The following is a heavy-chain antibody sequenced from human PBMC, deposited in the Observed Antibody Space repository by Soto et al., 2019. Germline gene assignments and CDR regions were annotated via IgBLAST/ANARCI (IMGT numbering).Heavy chain of an antibody. CDR2: IYYSGST. CDR3: AREVRRRDTNRGLNYYYYGMDV. CDR1: GGSISSYY. V-gene: IGHV4-59*01. D-gene: IGHD2-8*01. Sequence: PSETLSLTCIVSGGSISSYYWSWIRQPPGKGLEWIGYIYYSGSTNYNPSLKSRVTISVDTSKNQFSLKLSSVTAADTAVYYCAREVRRRDTNRGLNYYYYGMDVWGQGTTVTVSS. J-gene: IGHJ6*02.